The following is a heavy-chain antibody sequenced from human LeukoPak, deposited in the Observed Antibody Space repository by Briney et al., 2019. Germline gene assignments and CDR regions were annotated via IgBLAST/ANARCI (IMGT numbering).Heavy chain of an antibody. Sequence: PSETLSLTCTDSGGSIDSSSYYWDWIRQPPGKGLEWLGNIYYSGTTFYTSSLKSRVTISADMSKNQFSLRLTSVTAADTAVYYCARQRADYFYHYMDVWGKGTTVIVSS. CDR3: ARQRADYFYHYMDV. CDR1: GGSIDSSSYY. J-gene: IGHJ6*03. CDR2: IYYSGTT. V-gene: IGHV4-39*01.